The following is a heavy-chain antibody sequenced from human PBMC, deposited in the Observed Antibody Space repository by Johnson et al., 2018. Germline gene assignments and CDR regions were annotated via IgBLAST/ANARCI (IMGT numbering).Heavy chain of an antibody. J-gene: IGHJ3*02. D-gene: IGHD6-19*01. CDR1: GFTFSAYG. CDR2: ISYDGSNK. Sequence: VQLLESGGGVVQPGRSLRLSCAASGFTFSAYGIHWVRQAPGKGLEWVAVISYDGSNKYYADSVKGRFTISRDNSKNTLYLQMSSLRAEDTAVYYCVDTGRSGWPRPLNDGFAIWGQGTMVTVSS. V-gene: IGHV3-30*03. CDR3: VDTGRSGWPRPLNDGFAI.